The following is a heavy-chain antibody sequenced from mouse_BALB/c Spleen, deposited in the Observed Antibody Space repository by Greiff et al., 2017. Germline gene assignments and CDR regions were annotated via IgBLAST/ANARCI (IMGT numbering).Heavy chain of an antibody. Sequence: EVHLVESGGGLVQPGGSRKLSCAASGFTFSSFGMHWVRQAPEKGLEWVAYISSGSSTIYYADTVKGRFTISRDNPKNTLFLQMTSLRSEDTAMYYCARGLPTLYAMDYWGQGTSVTVSS. V-gene: IGHV5-17*02. CDR1: GFTFSSFG. J-gene: IGHJ4*01. CDR3: ARGLPTLYAMDY. CDR2: ISSGSSTI.